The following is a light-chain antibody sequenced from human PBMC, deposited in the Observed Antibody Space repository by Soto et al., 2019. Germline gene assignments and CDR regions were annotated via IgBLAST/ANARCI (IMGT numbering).Light chain of an antibody. J-gene: IGKJ2*01. CDR3: QQYGSSPPYT. Sequence: EIVLTQSPGTLSLSPGERATLSCRASQSVSSSYLAWYQQKPGQAPRLLIYGASSRATGIPDRFSGSGSATDFTLTISRLEPEDFALYYCQQYGSSPPYTFGQGTKLEIK. CDR2: GAS. CDR1: QSVSSSY. V-gene: IGKV3-20*01.